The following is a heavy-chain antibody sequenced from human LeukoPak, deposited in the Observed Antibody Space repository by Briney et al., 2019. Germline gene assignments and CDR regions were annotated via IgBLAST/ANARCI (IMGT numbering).Heavy chain of an antibody. CDR3: ARASGATYYYYYMDV. J-gene: IGHJ6*03. Sequence: PSETLSLTCAVSGYSISSGYYWGWIRQPPGKGLEWIGSIYYSGSTYYNPSLKSRVTISVDTSKNQFSLKLSSVTAADTAVYYCARASGATYYYYYMDVWGKGTTVTVSS. D-gene: IGHD4/OR15-4a*01. CDR2: IYYSGST. CDR1: GYSISSGYY. V-gene: IGHV4-38-2*01.